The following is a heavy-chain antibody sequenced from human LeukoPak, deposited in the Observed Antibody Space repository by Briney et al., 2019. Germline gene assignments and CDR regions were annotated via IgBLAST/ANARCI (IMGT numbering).Heavy chain of an antibody. CDR3: AKDHPVTNWFDP. V-gene: IGHV3-30*02. D-gene: IGHD3-16*01. CDR2: IRYDGSNK. CDR1: GFTFSSYG. J-gene: IGHJ5*02. Sequence: PGGSLRLSCAASGFTFSSYGMHWVRQAPGKWLEWVAFIRYDGSNKYYADSVKGRFTISRDNSKNTLYLQMNSLRAEDAAVYYCAKDHPVTNWFDPWGQGTLVTVSS.